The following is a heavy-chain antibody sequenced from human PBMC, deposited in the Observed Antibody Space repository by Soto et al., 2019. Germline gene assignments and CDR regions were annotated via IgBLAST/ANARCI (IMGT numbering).Heavy chain of an antibody. J-gene: IGHJ4*02. Sequence: GGSLRLSCAASGFNFGNSWMDWVRQAPGKGLEWVANINQDGSERHYVDSVKGRFTISRDNAKNSLYLQMSSLTAEDSALYYCSTSLDYWGQGTPVTVSS. CDR2: INQDGSER. CDR3: STSLDY. CDR1: GFNFGNSW. V-gene: IGHV3-7*01.